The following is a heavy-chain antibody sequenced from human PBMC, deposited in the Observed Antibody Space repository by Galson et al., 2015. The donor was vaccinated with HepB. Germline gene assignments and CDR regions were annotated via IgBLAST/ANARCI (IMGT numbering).Heavy chain of an antibody. CDR3: AKEDSDYDYVWGSYRHLFLFDY. V-gene: IGHV3-30*18. Sequence: SLRLSCAASGFVFSTYGVHWVRQAPGKGLEWVAATSYDGINKKYGESVKGRFTISRDNSKNMLYLQMNSLRAEDTAVYYCAKEDSDYDYVWGSYRHLFLFDYWGQGTLVTVSS. J-gene: IGHJ4*02. CDR1: GFVFSTYG. CDR2: TSYDGINK. D-gene: IGHD3-16*02.